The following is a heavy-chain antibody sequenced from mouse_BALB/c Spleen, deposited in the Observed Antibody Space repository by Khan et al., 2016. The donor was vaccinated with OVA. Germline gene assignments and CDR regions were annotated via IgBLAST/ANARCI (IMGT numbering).Heavy chain of an antibody. Sequence: VQLKQSGPGLVQPSQSLSITCTVSGFSLANYGVHWVRQSPGKGLEWLGVIWSGGITDYNATFISRLSISKDNSKGQVFFKMNSLQANDTAIYYCARNRNGYFDSWGQGSTLTGSS. CDR1: GFSLANYG. D-gene: IGHD1-1*02. J-gene: IGHJ2*01. CDR2: IWSGGIT. V-gene: IGHV2-2*02. CDR3: ARNRNGYFDS.